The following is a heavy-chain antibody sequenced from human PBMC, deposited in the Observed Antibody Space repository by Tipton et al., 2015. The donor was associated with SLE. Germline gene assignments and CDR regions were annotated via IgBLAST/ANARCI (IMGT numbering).Heavy chain of an antibody. CDR1: GFTFSTSW. J-gene: IGHJ3*02. D-gene: IGHD2-8*01. CDR3: AREGGYCTNDICPHAFDI. Sequence: QLVQSGGGLVQPGGSLRLSCAASGFTFSTSWMNWVRQAPGKGLEWVSSISSSSTYIYYADSVKGRFTMSRDNSKNTLYLQMNSLRAEDTAVYYCAREGGYCTNDICPHAFDIWGQGTMVTVSS. V-gene: IGHV3-21*01. CDR2: ISSSSTYI.